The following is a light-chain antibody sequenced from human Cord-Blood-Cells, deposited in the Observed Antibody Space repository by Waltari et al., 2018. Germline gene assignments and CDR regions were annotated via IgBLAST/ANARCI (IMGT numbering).Light chain of an antibody. CDR2: RDS. Sequence: SYELTQPPSVSVSPGQTASITCSGDKLGDKYACWYQQKPGQSPVLVIYRDSRRPSGSPERFYGSNSGNTATLTISGTQAMEEADYYCQAWDSSTVVFGGGTKLSVL. CDR3: QAWDSSTVV. V-gene: IGLV3-1*01. CDR1: KLGDKY. J-gene: IGLJ2*01.